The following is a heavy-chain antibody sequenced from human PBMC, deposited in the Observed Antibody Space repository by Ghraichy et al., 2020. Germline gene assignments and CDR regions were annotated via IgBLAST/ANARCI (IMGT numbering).Heavy chain of an antibody. Sequence: ASVKVSCKTSGYSFSDYYIHWVRQAPGQGPEWMGWINPNSGGTKYARRFQGRVTMTRDASISTAYMELSSLRSDDTAVYYCARDPGYDFWSGYYTFDYWGQGNVVAVSS. V-gene: IGHV1-2*02. CDR3: ARDPGYDFWSGYYTFDY. CDR1: GYSFSDYY. D-gene: IGHD3-3*01. CDR2: INPNSGGT. J-gene: IGHJ4*02.